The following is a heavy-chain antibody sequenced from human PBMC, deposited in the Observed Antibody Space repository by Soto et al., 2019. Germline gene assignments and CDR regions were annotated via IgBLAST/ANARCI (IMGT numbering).Heavy chain of an antibody. V-gene: IGHV4-59*08. D-gene: IGHD2-21*02. CDR2: IYSSGST. CDR1: GGSIIDYD. J-gene: IGHJ2*01. Sequence: EPLSLTYTVSGGSIIDYDGSWIRQPPGKGLEWIGYIYSSGSTNYNPSLKSRVTISVDTSKNQFSLKLRSVTAAVFFVYYCARPNYTARTWYFDLWGRGTLVTVSS. CDR3: ARPNYTARTWYFDL.